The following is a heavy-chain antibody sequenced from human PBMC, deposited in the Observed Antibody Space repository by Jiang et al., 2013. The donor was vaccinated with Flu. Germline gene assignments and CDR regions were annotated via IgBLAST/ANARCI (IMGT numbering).Heavy chain of an antibody. CDR3: ASVRLTADY. Sequence: SDGRTYYTDSVKGRFTISRDNSKNTVYLQMNTLRAEDTAVYYCASVRLTADYWGQGTLVTVSS. V-gene: IGHV3-66*01. CDR2: SDGRT. J-gene: IGHJ4*02. D-gene: IGHD3-16*01.